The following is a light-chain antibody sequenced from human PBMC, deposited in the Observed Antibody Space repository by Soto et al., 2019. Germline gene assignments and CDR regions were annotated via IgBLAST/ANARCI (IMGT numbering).Light chain of an antibody. CDR1: SSDVGGYNY. CDR3: SSFAGGDNPVL. CDR2: EVT. Sequence: QSALTQPPSASGSLGQSVTISCTGTSSDVGGYNYVSWHQQHPGKAPKVMIYEVTKRPPGVPDRFSGSKSGNTASLTVSGLQAEDEAHYYCSSFAGGDNPVLLGRRTKLTVL. V-gene: IGLV2-8*01. J-gene: IGLJ2*01.